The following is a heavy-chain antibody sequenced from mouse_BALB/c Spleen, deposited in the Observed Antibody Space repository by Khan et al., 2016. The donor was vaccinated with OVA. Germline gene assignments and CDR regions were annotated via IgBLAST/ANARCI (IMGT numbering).Heavy chain of an antibody. Sequence: QVRLQQSGPGLVAPSQSLSFTCTVSGFSLSRYNIHWVRQPPGKGLEWLGMIWGGGGTDYNSTLKSRLSISKDNSKSQVFLKTNSLQTDDTAMYYCARAYYRYDGYYAMDYWGQGTSVTVSS. CDR2: IWGGGGT. CDR3: ARAYYRYDGYYAMDY. D-gene: IGHD2-14*01. V-gene: IGHV2-6-4*01. J-gene: IGHJ4*01. CDR1: GFSLSRYN.